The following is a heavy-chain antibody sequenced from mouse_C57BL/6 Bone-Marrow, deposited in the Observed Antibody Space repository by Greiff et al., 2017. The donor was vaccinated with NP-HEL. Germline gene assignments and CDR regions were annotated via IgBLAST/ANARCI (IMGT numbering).Heavy chain of an antibody. J-gene: IGHJ3*01. V-gene: IGHV1-64*01. CDR2: IHPNSGST. CDR3: ARNYGNYVGTWFAY. CDR1: GYTFTSYW. D-gene: IGHD2-1*01. Sequence: QVQLQQSGAELVKPGASVKLSCKASGYTFTSYWMHRVKQRPGQGLEWIGMIHPNSGSTNYNEKFKSKATLTVDKSSSTAYMQLSSLTSEDSAVYYCARNYGNYVGTWFAYWGQGTLVTVSA.